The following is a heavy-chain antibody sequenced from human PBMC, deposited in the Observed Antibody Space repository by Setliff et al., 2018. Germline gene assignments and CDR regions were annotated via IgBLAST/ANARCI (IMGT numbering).Heavy chain of an antibody. CDR3: AKCGRFAPSGWFQYVDS. D-gene: IGHD6-19*01. CDR2: VLDTGIT. J-gene: IGHJ4*02. Sequence: SETLSLTCTVSGGSISSSHSWSWIRQPPGKEMEWIGNVLDTGITNYNPSLEGRVTISVDTSKNQFSLSLTSVTAADTATYYCAKCGRFAPSGWFQYVDSWAQGTLVTVSS. CDR1: GGSISSSHS. V-gene: IGHV4-59*11.